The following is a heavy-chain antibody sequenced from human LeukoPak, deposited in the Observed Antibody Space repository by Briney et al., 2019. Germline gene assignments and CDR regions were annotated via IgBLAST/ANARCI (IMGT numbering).Heavy chain of an antibody. J-gene: IGHJ4*02. CDR2: ISGGGETT. V-gene: IGHV3-23*01. CDR1: GFTFSSYG. D-gene: IGHD2-8*01. Sequence: PGVSLRLSCAASGFTFSSYGMGWVRQAPEKGLEWVSSISGGGETTYYADSVKGRFPISRDNSKNTLYLQMNSLRAEDTAVYYRAKDCDGCMMTFDNWGQGTLVTVSS. CDR3: AKDCDGCMMTFDN.